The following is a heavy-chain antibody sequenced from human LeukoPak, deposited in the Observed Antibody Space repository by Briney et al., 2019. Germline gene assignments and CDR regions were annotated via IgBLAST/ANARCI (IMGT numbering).Heavy chain of an antibody. D-gene: IGHD1-26*01. Sequence: GRSLRLSCAASGFTFSSYAMSWVRQAPGKGLEWVSAISGSGGSTYYADSVKGRFTISRDNSKNTLYLQMNTLRAEDTAVYYCAEDRDYSGSKGAFDYWGQGTLVTVSS. CDR1: GFTFSSYA. CDR3: AEDRDYSGSKGAFDY. J-gene: IGHJ4*02. V-gene: IGHV3-23*01. CDR2: ISGSGGST.